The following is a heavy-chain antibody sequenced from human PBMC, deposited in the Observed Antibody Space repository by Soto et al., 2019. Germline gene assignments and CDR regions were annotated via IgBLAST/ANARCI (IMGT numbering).Heavy chain of an antibody. CDR3: AGRSIVQGISKGEIDY. Sequence: ASVKVSCKASGYTFTSYYMHWVRQAPGQGLEWMGIINPSGGSTSYAQKFQGRVTMTRDTSTSTVYMELGSLRSEDTAVYYCAGRSIVQGISKGEIDYWGQGTLVTVSS. V-gene: IGHV1-46*01. J-gene: IGHJ4*02. CDR2: INPSGGST. D-gene: IGHD1-20*01. CDR1: GYTFTSYY.